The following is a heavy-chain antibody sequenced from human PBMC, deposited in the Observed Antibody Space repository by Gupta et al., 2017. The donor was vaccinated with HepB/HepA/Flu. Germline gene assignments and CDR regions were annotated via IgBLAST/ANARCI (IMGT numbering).Heavy chain of an antibody. CDR3: AIHSDRGY. CDR2: ISYDGSNK. V-gene: IGHV3-30-3*01. J-gene: IGHJ4*02. CDR1: GFTFSSYA. Sequence: QVQLVESGGGVVQPGRSLRLSCAASGFTFSSYAMHWVRQAPGKGLEWVAVISYDGSNKYYADSVKGRFTISRDNSKNTLYLQMNSLRAEDTAVYYCAIHSDRGYWGQGTLVTVSS. D-gene: IGHD6-13*01.